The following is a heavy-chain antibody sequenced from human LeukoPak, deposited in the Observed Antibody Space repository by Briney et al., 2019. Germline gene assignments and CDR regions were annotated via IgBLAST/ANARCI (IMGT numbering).Heavy chain of an antibody. CDR3: AKNGDRGAYCTGGTCYPYFYYYMDV. CDR2: INSDGSST. D-gene: IGHD2-15*01. V-gene: IGHV3-74*01. J-gene: IGHJ6*03. CDR1: GFTFSSYW. Sequence: GGSLRLSCAASGFTFSSYWMHWVRQAPGKGLVWVSRINSDGSSTSYADSVKGRFAIFRDNSKNTLYLQMNSLRAEDTAIYYCAKNGDRGAYCTGGTCYPYFYYYMDVWGKGTTVTI.